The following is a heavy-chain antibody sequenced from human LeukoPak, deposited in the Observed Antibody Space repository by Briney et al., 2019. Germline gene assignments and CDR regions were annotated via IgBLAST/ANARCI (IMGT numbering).Heavy chain of an antibody. CDR2: IKSDGSSA. J-gene: IGHJ4*02. V-gene: IGHV3-74*01. CDR1: GFTFSSYW. Sequence: GGSLRLSCAASGFTFSSYWMHWVRQAPGKGLVWVSCIKSDGSSAIYADSVKGRFTISRDNAKNTLYPQMNSLRAEGTALYYCARDLHYGSADYWGQGTLVTVSS. D-gene: IGHD3-10*01. CDR3: ARDLHYGSADY.